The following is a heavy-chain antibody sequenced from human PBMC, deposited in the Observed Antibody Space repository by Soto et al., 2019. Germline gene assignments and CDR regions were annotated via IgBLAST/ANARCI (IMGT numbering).Heavy chain of an antibody. Sequence: SETLSLTCTVSGGSISSHYWSWIRQPPGKGLEWIGYIYYSGSTNYNPSLKSRVTISVDTSKNQFSLKLSSVTAADTAVYYRARLREGYFDYWGQGTLVTVSS. CDR1: GGSISSHY. J-gene: IGHJ4*02. V-gene: IGHV4-59*11. CDR3: ARLREGYFDY. CDR2: IYYSGST.